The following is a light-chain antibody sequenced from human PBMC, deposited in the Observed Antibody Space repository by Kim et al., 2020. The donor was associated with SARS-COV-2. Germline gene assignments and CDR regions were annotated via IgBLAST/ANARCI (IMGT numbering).Light chain of an antibody. Sequence: GQSVTISCTGTESDIGGYNFVSWYRQYPGKAPQPIIYDVTQRPSGVPDRFSGSRSGNTASLTISRLQAEDEADYYCCSYAGTYTFIFGGGTQLTVL. CDR2: DVT. V-gene: IGLV2-11*03. CDR1: ESDIGGYNF. J-gene: IGLJ2*01. CDR3: CSYAGTYTFI.